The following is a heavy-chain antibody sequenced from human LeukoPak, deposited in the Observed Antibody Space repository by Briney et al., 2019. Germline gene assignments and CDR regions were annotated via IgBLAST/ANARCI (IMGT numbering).Heavy chain of an antibody. J-gene: IGHJ6*03. CDR1: GFTVSRNY. V-gene: IGHV3-53*01. CDR3: ARDRSDGNYYTVV. CDR2: IYGGGST. D-gene: IGHD5-24*01. Sequence: PWGSLSLSCAASGFTVSRNYMSWVRQAPGKGPEWVSVIYGGGSTSYADSVKGRLIISRDNSKNTLYLQMNSLRADDTAVYYCARDRSDGNYYTVVWGKGTTTIVSS.